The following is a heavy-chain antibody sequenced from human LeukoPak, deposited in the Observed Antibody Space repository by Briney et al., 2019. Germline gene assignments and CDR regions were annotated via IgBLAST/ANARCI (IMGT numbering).Heavy chain of an antibody. Sequence: GGSLRLSCAASGFTFSSYGMSWVRQAPGKGLEWVSAISGSGGSTYYADSVKGRFTISRDNSKNTLYLQMDSLRAEDTAVYYCAKGTPDYYDSSGYYNDYWGQGTLVTVSS. J-gene: IGHJ4*02. CDR1: GFTFSSYG. CDR3: AKGTPDYYDSSGYYNDY. D-gene: IGHD3-22*01. CDR2: ISGSGGST. V-gene: IGHV3-23*01.